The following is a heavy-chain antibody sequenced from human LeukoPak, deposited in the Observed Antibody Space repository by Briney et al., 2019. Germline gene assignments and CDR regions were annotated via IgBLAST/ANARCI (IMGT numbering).Heavy chain of an antibody. V-gene: IGHV3-23*01. CDR3: AKGGSPLTGDSH. CDR1: GFTFSSYA. CDR2: ISGSGGDT. Sequence: GGSLRLSCADSGFTFSSYAMSWVRQAPGKGLEGVSVISGSGGDTYYADSVKGRFTISRDNSKNTLSLQMNDLRAEDTAVYYCAKGGSPLTGDSHWGQGTMVTVSS. J-gene: IGHJ3*01. D-gene: IGHD7-27*01.